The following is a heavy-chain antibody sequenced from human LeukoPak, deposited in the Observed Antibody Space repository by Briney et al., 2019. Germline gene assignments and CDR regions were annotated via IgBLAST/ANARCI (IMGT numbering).Heavy chain of an antibody. J-gene: IGHJ4*02. CDR1: GGSISSGGYS. Sequence: SETLSLTCAVSGGSISSGGYSWSWIRQPPGKGLEWTGYIYHSGSTYYNPSLKSRVTISVDRSKNQFSLKLSSVTAADTAVYYCARTSGYFDYWGQGTLVTVSS. V-gene: IGHV4-30-2*01. CDR2: IYHSGST. CDR3: ARTSGYFDY. D-gene: IGHD3-10*01.